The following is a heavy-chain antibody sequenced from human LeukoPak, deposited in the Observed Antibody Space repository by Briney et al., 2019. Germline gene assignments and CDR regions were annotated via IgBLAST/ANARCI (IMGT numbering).Heavy chain of an antibody. V-gene: IGHV1-18*04. D-gene: IGHD2-15*01. J-gene: IGHJ4*02. Sequence: ASVKVSCKASGYTFTGDYVHWVRQAPGQELEWMGWISGYNGNTHSAQKLQGRVTMTTDTSTSTAYMELRSLRSDDTAVYYCARGPYCSGGTCYSQYFDYWGQGTLVTVSS. CDR1: GYTFTGDY. CDR2: ISGYNGNT. CDR3: ARGPYCSGGTCYSQYFDY.